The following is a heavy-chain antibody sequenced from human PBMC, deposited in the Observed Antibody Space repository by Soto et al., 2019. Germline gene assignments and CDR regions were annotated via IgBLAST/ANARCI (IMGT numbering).Heavy chain of an antibody. CDR3: ARQAHYADLYWYFAL. CDR1: MSRSCYY. Sequence: MSRSCYYVCCIRQPPGKVLEWIGSIYYSGSTYYNPSLKSRVTIXXXXSXNXFXLXXXPVTXAATAVYYCARQAHYADLYWYFALWSRGPPVTV. V-gene: IGHV4-39*01. J-gene: IGHJ2*01. D-gene: IGHD4-17*01. CDR2: IYYSGST.